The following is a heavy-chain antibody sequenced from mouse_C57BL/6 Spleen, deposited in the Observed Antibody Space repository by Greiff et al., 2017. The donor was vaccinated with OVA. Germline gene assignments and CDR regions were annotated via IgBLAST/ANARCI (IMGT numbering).Heavy chain of an antibody. J-gene: IGHJ1*03. CDR3: ARGGTTVVATWYFDV. D-gene: IGHD1-1*01. CDR1: GYTFTSYW. Sequence: PGAELVKPGASVKLSCKASGYTFTSYWMHWEKQRPGRGLEWIGRIDPNSGGTKYNEKFKSKATLTVDKPSSTAYMQLSSLTSEDSAVYYCARGGTTVVATWYFDVWGTGTTVTVSS. V-gene: IGHV1-72*01. CDR2: IDPNSGGT.